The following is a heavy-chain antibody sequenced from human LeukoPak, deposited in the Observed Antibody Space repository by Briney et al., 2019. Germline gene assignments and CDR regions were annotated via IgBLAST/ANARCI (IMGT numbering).Heavy chain of an antibody. Sequence: GGSLRLSCAASGFTFSSYWMHWVRQAPGKGLVWVSRINSDGSGTSYADSVKGRFTISRDNAKNTLYVQMNSLRAEDTAVYYCARAGGGGLKTAAFDIWGQGTMVTVSS. J-gene: IGHJ3*02. CDR3: ARAGGGGLKTAAFDI. D-gene: IGHD4-23*01. CDR2: INSDGSGT. CDR1: GFTFSSYW. V-gene: IGHV3-74*01.